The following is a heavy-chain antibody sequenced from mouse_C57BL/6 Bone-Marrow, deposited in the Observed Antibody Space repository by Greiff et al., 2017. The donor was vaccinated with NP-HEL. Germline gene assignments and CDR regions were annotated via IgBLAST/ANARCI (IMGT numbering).Heavy chain of an antibody. CDR2: IDPSDSYT. J-gene: IGHJ3*01. CDR3: ARSPLYDGYYVPWFAY. Sequence: QVQLQQPGAELVMPGASVKLSCKASGYTFTSYWMHWVKQRPGQGLEWIGEIDPSDSYTNYNQKFKGKSTLTVDKSSSTAYMQLSSLTSEDSAVYYCARSPLYDGYYVPWFAYWGQGTLVTVSA. V-gene: IGHV1-69*01. D-gene: IGHD2-3*01. CDR1: GYTFTSYW.